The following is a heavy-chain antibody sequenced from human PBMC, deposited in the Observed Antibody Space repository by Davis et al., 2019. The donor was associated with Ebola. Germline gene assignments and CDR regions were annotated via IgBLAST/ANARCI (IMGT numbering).Heavy chain of an antibody. CDR2: IIPIFGTA. CDR3: ARRRDDFWSGYSPSDAFDI. CDR1: GGTFSSYA. D-gene: IGHD3-3*01. Sequence: SVKVSCKASGGTFSSYAISWVRQAPGQGLEWMGGIIPIFGTANYAQKFQGRVTITADESTSTAYMELSSLRSEDTAVYYCARRRDDFWSGYSPSDAFDIWGQGTMVTVSS. J-gene: IGHJ3*02. V-gene: IGHV1-69*13.